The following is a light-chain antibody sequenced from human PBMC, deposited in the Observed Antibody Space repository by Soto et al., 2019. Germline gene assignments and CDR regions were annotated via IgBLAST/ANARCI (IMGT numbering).Light chain of an antibody. Sequence: EIVLTQSPATLSLSPGERATPSCRASQSVSSNLAWYQQKPGQSPRLLIFDAYNRATGIPGRFSGSGSGTDFTLTISSQEPEDFAVYYCQQRSNWPLTFGGGTKVEIK. J-gene: IGKJ4*01. CDR1: QSVSSN. CDR2: DAY. V-gene: IGKV3-11*01. CDR3: QQRSNWPLT.